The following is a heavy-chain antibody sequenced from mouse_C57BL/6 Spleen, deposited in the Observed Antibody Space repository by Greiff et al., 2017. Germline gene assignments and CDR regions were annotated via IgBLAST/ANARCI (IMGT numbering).Heavy chain of an antibody. V-gene: IGHV1-59*01. Sequence: QVQLQQPGAELVRPGPSVKLSCKASGYTFTSYWMHWVKQRPGQGLEWIGVIDPSDSYTNYNHKFKGKATLTVDTSSSTAYMQLSSLTSEDSAVYYCARKGSSGYPYFDYWGQGTTLTVSS. CDR2: IDPSDSYT. D-gene: IGHD3-2*02. CDR3: ARKGSSGYPYFDY. CDR1: GYTFTSYW. J-gene: IGHJ2*01.